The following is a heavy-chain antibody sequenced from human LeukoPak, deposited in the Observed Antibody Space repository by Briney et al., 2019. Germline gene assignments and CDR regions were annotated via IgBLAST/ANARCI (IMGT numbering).Heavy chain of an antibody. J-gene: IGHJ6*03. CDR3: ARGYYYYYYMDV. V-gene: IGHV1-69*02. CDR2: IIPILGIA. CDR1: GGTFSSYT. Sequence: ASVKVSCKAFGGTFSSYTISWVRQAPGQGLEWMGRIIPILGIANYAQKFQGRVTITADKSTSTAYMELSSLRSEDTAVYYCARGYYYYYYMDVWGKGTTVTVSS.